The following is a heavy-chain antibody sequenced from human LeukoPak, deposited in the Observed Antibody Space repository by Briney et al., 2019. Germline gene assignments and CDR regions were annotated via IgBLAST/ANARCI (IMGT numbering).Heavy chain of an antibody. Sequence: SETLSLTCTVSGGSISSYYWSWIRQPPGKGLEWIGYIYYSGSTNYNPSLKSRVTISVDTSKNQFSLKLSSVTAADTAVYYCAREPYRRGMDVWGQGTTVTVSS. D-gene: IGHD1-26*01. CDR3: AREPYRRGMDV. CDR2: IYYSGST. CDR1: GGSISSYY. J-gene: IGHJ6*02. V-gene: IGHV4-59*01.